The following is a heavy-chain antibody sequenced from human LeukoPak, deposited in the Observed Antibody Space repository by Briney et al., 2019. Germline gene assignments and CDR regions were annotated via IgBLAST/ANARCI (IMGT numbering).Heavy chain of an antibody. J-gene: IGHJ3*02. CDR2: IKQDGSEK. V-gene: IGHV3-7*01. CDR3: AKGRDDSSGYKAFDI. D-gene: IGHD3-22*01. Sequence: PGGSLRLSCAASGFTFSSYWMSWVRQAPGKGLEWVANIKQDGSEKYYVDSVKGRFTISRDNSKNTLYLQMNSLRAEDTAVYYCAKGRDDSSGYKAFDIWGQGTMVTVSS. CDR1: GFTFSSYW.